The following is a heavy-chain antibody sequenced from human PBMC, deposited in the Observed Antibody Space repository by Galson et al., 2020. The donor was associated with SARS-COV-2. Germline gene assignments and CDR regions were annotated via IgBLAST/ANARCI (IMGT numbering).Heavy chain of an antibody. V-gene: IGHV4-39*01. CDR1: GGSISSSSYY. J-gene: IGHJ5*02. CDR2: ISYSGST. CDR3: ARQVGAPSWYSMLWGINWFDP. D-gene: IGHD6-13*01. Sequence: SETLSLTCTVSGGSISSSSYYWGWIRQHPGKGLEWIGSISYSGSTYYNPSLKSRVTISVDTSKNQFSLKLSSVTAADTAVYYCARQVGAPSWYSMLWGINWFDPWGQGTLVTVSS.